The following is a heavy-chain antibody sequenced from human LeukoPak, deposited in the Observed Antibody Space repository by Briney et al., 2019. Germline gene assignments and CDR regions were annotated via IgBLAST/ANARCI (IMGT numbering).Heavy chain of an antibody. Sequence: ASVKVSCKASGYTFTGYYMHWVRQAPGQGLEWMGWINPNSGGTNYAQKFQGWATMTRDTSISTAYMELSRLRSDDTAVYYCARGERSSSSWSMNFDYWGQGALVTVSS. CDR2: INPNSGGT. V-gene: IGHV1-2*04. J-gene: IGHJ4*02. D-gene: IGHD6-13*01. CDR1: GYTFTGYY. CDR3: ARGERSSSSWSMNFDY.